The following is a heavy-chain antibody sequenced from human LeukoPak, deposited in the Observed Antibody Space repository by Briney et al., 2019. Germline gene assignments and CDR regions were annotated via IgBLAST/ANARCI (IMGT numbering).Heavy chain of an antibody. J-gene: IGHJ5*02. Sequence: PSETLSRTCAVYGGSFSGYYWSWIRQPPGKGLEWIGEINHSGSTNYNPSLKSRVTISVDTSKNQFSLKLSSVTAADTAVYYCARGRLGYCSGGSCSWRNWFDPWGQGTLVTVSS. CDR1: GGSFSGYY. CDR2: INHSGST. D-gene: IGHD2-15*01. CDR3: ARGRLGYCSGGSCSWRNWFDP. V-gene: IGHV4-34*01.